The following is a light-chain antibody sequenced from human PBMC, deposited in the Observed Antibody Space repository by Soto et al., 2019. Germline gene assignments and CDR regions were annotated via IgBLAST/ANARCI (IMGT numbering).Light chain of an antibody. CDR2: GAS. Sequence: ERVMKQCRGTRSASPGERATLSCRASQSVSNNYLAWYQQKPGQAPRLLIYGASNRATGIPDRFSGSGSGTDFTLTISRLEPEDFAVYYCQQYGSSGTFGQGTKVDIK. V-gene: IGKV3-20*01. J-gene: IGKJ1*01. CDR1: QSVSNNY. CDR3: QQYGSSGT.